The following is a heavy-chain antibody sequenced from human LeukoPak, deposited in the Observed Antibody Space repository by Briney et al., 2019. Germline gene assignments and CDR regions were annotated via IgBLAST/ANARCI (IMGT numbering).Heavy chain of an antibody. CDR3: VRNGLDGVDY. CDR1: GYIFPSYG. Sequence: ASVKVSCKASGYIFPSYGISWVRQAPGQGLEWMGWISVYSGNTNYAQKLQGRVTMTTDTSTSTAYMELRSLRSDDTAVYFCVRNGLDGVDYWGQGTRVTVSS. J-gene: IGHJ4*02. CDR2: ISVYSGNT. D-gene: IGHD5-24*01. V-gene: IGHV1-18*01.